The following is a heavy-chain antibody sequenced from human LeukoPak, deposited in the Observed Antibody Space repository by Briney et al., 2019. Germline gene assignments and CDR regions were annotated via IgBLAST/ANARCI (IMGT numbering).Heavy chain of an antibody. CDR3: AREGSSYDAFDI. V-gene: IGHV3-74*01. CDR1: GFTFSSYW. D-gene: IGHD6-19*01. Sequence: GGSLRLSCAASGFTFSSYWMHWVRQAPGKGLVWVSRINSDGSSTSYADSVKGRFTISRDNAKNTLYLQMNSLRAEDTAVYYCAREGSSYDAFDIWGQGTMVTVSS. J-gene: IGHJ3*02. CDR2: INSDGSST.